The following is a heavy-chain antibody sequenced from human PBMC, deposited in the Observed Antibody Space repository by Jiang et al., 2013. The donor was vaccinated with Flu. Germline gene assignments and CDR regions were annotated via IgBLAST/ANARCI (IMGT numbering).Heavy chain of an antibody. Sequence: DGSNKYYADSVKGRFTTSRDNSKNTLYLQMNSLRAEDTAVYYCARDIGDYYDSSDYWGQGTLVTVSS. CDR3: ARDIGDYYDSSDY. V-gene: IGHV3-33*01. CDR2: DGSNK. D-gene: IGHD3-22*01. J-gene: IGHJ4*02.